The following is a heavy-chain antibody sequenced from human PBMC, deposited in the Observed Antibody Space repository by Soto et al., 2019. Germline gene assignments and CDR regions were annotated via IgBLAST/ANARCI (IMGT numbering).Heavy chain of an antibody. CDR1: GFTFSSYA. V-gene: IGHV3-30-3*01. Sequence: GGSLRLSCPASGFTFSSYAMHRVRQAPGKGLDLVAVILYDGSNKYYSASVKGRLTISRANSKTRLYLQMPSLREQDTAVYYSANSPAVYGDYDAPKYSFDYWAPATLLTASS. J-gene: IGHJ4*02. CDR2: ILYDGSNK. CDR3: ANSPAVYGDYDAPKYSFDY. D-gene: IGHD4-17*01.